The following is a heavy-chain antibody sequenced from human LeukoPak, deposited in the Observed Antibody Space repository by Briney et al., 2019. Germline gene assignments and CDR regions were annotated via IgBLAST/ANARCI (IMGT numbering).Heavy chain of an antibody. V-gene: IGHV3-33*08. J-gene: IGHJ4*02. Sequence: PGGSLRLSCAASGFTFRNYVIHWVRQAPGKGLEWVAVIWYDGSNKYYADSVKGRFTISRDNSKNTLYLQMNSLRAEDTAVYYCARVLDTAMATPLDYWGQGTLVTVSS. CDR2: IWYDGSNK. D-gene: IGHD5-18*01. CDR1: GFTFRNYV. CDR3: ARVLDTAMATPLDY.